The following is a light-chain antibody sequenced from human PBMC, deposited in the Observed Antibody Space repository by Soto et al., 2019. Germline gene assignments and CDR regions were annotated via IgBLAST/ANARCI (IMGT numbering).Light chain of an antibody. V-gene: IGLV1-47*01. CDR2: NND. CDR3: STWDDSLSAVI. Sequence: QSFLTQPPSASGTPGQRVTISCSGSSSNIGSNYVYWFQQLPGSAPKLLFYNNDLRPSGVPDRFSGSKSGTSASLAINGLRSEDEADYYCSTWDDSLSAVIFGGGTKLTVL. CDR1: SSNIGSNY. J-gene: IGLJ2*01.